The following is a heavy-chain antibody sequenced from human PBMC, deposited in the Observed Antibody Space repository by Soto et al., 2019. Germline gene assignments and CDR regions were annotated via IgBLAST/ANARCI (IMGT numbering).Heavy chain of an antibody. CDR1: GYSFTSYW. D-gene: IGHD6-6*01. CDR3: ARPGREYSSSYYCYGLDV. Sequence: GESLKISCKGSGYSFTSYWIGWGRQMPGKGLEWMGIIYPGDSDTRYSPSFQGQVTISADKSISPAYLKGSSLKASDTAMYYGARPGREYSSSYYCYGLDVWGQGTTVTVSS. CDR2: IYPGDSDT. J-gene: IGHJ6*02. V-gene: IGHV5-51*01.